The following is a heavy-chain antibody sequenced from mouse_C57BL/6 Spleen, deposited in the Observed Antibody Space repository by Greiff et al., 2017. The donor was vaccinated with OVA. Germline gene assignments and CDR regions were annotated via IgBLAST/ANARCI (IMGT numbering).Heavy chain of an antibody. J-gene: IGHJ2*01. Sequence: QVQLQQPGAELVKPGASVKLSCKASGYTFTSYWMHWVQQSPGQGLEWIGVIHPNSGSTTYTEQFKSKATLPVAKSSSTASMQLSSLTSEDSACYYCARSTGYYLDDWGEGTTLTVSS. V-gene: IGHV1-64*01. CDR3: ARSTGYYLDD. D-gene: IGHD2-1*01. CDR1: GYTFTSYW. CDR2: IHPNSGST.